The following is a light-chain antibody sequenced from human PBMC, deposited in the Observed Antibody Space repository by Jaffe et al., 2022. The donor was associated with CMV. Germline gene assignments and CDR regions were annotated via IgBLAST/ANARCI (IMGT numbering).Light chain of an antibody. CDR3: LRYGTSPWT. Sequence: EIVLTQSPGTLSLSPGERATLSCRASQSISNNQLAWYQQKPGQAPRLLIYGASTRAPGIPDRFSGSGSGTDFTLTANRLEPEDFAVYFCLRYGTSPWTFGQGTKVEIK. J-gene: IGKJ1*01. V-gene: IGKV3-20*01. CDR2: GAS. CDR1: QSISNNQ.